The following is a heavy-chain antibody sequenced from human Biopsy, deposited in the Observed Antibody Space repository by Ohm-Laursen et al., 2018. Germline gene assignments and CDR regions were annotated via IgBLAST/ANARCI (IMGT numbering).Heavy chain of an antibody. J-gene: IGHJ5*02. CDR2: ISGSGGRT. D-gene: IGHD1/OR15-1a*01. CDR3: AKEVFSAVGTSGFDP. CDR1: GFTFSNYA. V-gene: IGHV3-23*01. Sequence: SLRLSCTASGFTFSNYAMSWVRQAPGKGLEWVSGISGSGGRTYYAESMKGRFTISRDNSKKTVYLQMKSLRAEDTAVYYCAKEVFSAVGTSGFDPCGQGTLVTVSS.